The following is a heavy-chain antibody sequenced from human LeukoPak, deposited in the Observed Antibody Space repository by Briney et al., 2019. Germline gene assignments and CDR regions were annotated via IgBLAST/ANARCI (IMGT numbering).Heavy chain of an antibody. CDR2: ISYDGSNK. CDR3: AKEGYDYVWGSYRYTPCFDY. J-gene: IGHJ4*02. D-gene: IGHD3-16*02. CDR1: GFTFSSYG. V-gene: IGHV3-30*18. Sequence: PGGSLRLSCAASGFTFSSYGMHWVRQAPGKGLEWVAVISYDGSNKYYADSVKGRFTISRDNSKNTLYLQMNSLRAEDTAVYYCAKEGYDYVWGSYRYTPCFDYWGQGTLVTVSS.